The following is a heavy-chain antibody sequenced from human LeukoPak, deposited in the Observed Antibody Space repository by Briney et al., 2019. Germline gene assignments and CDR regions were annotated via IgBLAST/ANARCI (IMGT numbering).Heavy chain of an antibody. Sequence: GGSLRLSCEASGFTFSAHSMNWVRQAPGKGLEWISYISARSTTIYYADSVKGRFTISRDNAKNSLYLQMNSLRTEDTAVYYCAKDRCSNGIGCYYYYMEVWGKGTTVTISS. CDR1: GFTFSAHS. CDR2: ISARSTTI. CDR3: AKDRCSNGIGCYYYYMEV. D-gene: IGHD2-8*01. V-gene: IGHV3-48*01. J-gene: IGHJ6*03.